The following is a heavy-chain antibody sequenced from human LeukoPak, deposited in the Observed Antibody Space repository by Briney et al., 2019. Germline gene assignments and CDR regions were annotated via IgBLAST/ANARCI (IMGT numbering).Heavy chain of an antibody. Sequence: SETLSLTCTISGASVSSDYWSWIRQSPGKGLEWIGYIYHSGHTMSNPSLKSRVSLSLDTSNNQFSLKLSSVTAADTAVYYCARHPFQYPFDHWGQGTVVSVSS. CDR1: GASVSSDY. V-gene: IGHV4-59*08. CDR3: ARHPFQYPFDH. D-gene: IGHD2/OR15-2a*01. J-gene: IGHJ5*02. CDR2: IYHSGHT.